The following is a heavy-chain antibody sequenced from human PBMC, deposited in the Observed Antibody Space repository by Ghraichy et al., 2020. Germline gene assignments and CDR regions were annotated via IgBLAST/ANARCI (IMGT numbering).Heavy chain of an antibody. D-gene: IGHD1-26*01. CDR3: AKDKYIGVPGSYFDY. CDR1: GFTFDDYA. Sequence: GGSLRLSCSATGFTFDDYAMHWVRQAPGKGLEWVSGISWNSDTIVYADSVKGRFTISRDNAKKSLYLQMNSLRVEDTAFYYCAKDKYIGVPGSYFDYWGQGSLVTVST. J-gene: IGHJ4*02. CDR2: ISWNSDTI. V-gene: IGHV3-9*01.